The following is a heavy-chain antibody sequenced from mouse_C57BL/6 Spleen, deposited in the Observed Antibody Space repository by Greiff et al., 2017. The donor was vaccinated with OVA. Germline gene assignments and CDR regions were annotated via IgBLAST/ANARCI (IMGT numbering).Heavy chain of an antibody. CDR2: IYPGSGST. V-gene: IGHV1-55*01. CDR3: ARYDGYYYAMDY. D-gene: IGHD2-3*01. J-gene: IGHJ4*01. Sequence: QVQLQQPGAELVKPGASVKMSCKASGYTFTSYWITWVKQRPGQGLEWIGDIYPGSGSTNDNEKFKGKATLTVDTSSSTAYMQLSSLTSEDSAVYYCARYDGYYYAMDYWGQGTSVTVSS. CDR1: GYTFTSYW.